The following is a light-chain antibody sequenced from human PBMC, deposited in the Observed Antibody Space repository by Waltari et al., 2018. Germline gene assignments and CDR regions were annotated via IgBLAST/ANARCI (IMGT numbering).Light chain of an antibody. CDR1: QSVNYY. J-gene: IGKJ3*01. V-gene: IGKV3-15*01. CDR3: QQYYSTPFT. Sequence: EVVLTQSPATLSVSPGERATLSCRASQSVNYYLAWYQQKDGQAPRLLIYGASPRATGIPARFSGSGSGTEFTLSISSLQSEDFAIYYCQQYYSTPFTFGPGTKVDIK. CDR2: GAS.